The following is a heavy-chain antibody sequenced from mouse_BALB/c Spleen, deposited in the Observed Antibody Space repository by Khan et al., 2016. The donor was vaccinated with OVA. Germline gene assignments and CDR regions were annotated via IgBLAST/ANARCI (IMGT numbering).Heavy chain of an antibody. CDR3: ARYYGNYGWYFDV. CDR2: IWTGGRQ. J-gene: IGHJ1*01. D-gene: IGHD2-1*01. V-gene: IGHV2-9*02. Sequence: QVQLKQSGPGLVAPSQSLSITCTVSGFSLTSYGVHWVRQPPGKGLEWLGVIWTGGRQNYNSALMSRLSISKDNSKSQVFLKMNSLQTDDTAMYYCARYYGNYGWYFDVWGAGTTVTVSS. CDR1: GFSLTSYG.